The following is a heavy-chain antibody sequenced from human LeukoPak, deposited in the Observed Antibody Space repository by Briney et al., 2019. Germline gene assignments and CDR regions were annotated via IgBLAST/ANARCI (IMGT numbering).Heavy chain of an antibody. D-gene: IGHD3-22*01. Sequence: SVNVSCKASGGTFSIYAISWVRQAPGQGLEWMGGIIPIFGTVNYAQKFNGRVTITADEDTRTAYMELSSLISGDTAVYYCARELVPNSSGYDYWGQGTLVTVSS. CDR3: ARELVPNSSGYDY. V-gene: IGHV1-69*13. CDR2: IIPIFGTV. CDR1: GGTFSIYA. J-gene: IGHJ4*02.